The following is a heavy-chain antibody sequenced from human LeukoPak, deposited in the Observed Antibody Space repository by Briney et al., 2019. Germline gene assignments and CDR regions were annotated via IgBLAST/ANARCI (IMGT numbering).Heavy chain of an antibody. CDR3: ARGYY. Sequence: SETLPLTCTVSGGSISSYYWSWIRQPPGKGLEWIGYIYYSGSTYYNPSLKSRVTISVDTSKNQFSLKLSSVTAADTAVYYCARGYYWGQGTLVTVSS. V-gene: IGHV4-59*06. CDR2: IYYSGST. J-gene: IGHJ4*02. CDR1: GGSISSYY.